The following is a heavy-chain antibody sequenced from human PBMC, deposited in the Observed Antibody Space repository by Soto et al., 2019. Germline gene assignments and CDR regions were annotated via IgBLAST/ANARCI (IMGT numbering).Heavy chain of an antibody. CDR1: GFTFTSSA. J-gene: IGHJ6*02. CDR2: IVVGSGNT. V-gene: IGHV1-58*01. Sequence: SVKVSCKASGFTFTSSAVQWVRQARGQRLEWIGWIVVGSGNTNYAQKFQERVTITRDMSTSTAYMELSSLRSEDTAVYYCAAAPFITIFGVVPYGMDVWGQGTTVTVSS. D-gene: IGHD3-3*01. CDR3: AAAPFITIFGVVPYGMDV.